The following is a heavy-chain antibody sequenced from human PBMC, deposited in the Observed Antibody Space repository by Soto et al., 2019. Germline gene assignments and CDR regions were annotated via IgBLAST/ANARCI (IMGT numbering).Heavy chain of an antibody. CDR1: GGSIRSSNL. CDR3: ARRYSSSFDF. J-gene: IGHJ4*02. V-gene: IGHV4-4*02. Sequence: SDTLSLICVVSGGSIRSSNLGSWVRQPPGKGLEWIGEIYHSGSTNYNPSLKSRVTISVDTSKNQFSLKLSSVTAADTAVYYCARRYSSSFDFWGQGTLVTVSS. CDR2: IYHSGST. D-gene: IGHD6-13*01.